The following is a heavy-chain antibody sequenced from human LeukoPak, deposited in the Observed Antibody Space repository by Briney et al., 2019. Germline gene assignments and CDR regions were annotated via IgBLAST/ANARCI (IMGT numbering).Heavy chain of an antibody. Sequence: GGSLRLSCAASGFTFSNAWMSWVRQAPGKGLEWVGRIKSKTDGGTTDYAAPGKGRFTISRDDSKNTLYLQMNSLKTEDTAVYYCTTAWYSSSWYPFDYWGQGTLVTVSS. D-gene: IGHD6-13*01. CDR3: TTAWYSSSWYPFDY. CDR1: GFTFSNAW. J-gene: IGHJ4*02. V-gene: IGHV3-15*01. CDR2: IKSKTDGGTT.